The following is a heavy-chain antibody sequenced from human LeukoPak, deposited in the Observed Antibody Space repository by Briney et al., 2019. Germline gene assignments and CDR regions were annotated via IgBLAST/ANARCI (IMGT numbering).Heavy chain of an antibody. CDR3: AVNLPTRDY. CDR2: IYYSGST. D-gene: IGHD2-2*01. V-gene: IGHV4-39*01. Sequence: SETLSLTCTVSGGSISSSSYYWGWIRQPPGRGLEWIGSIYYSGSTYYNPSLKSRATISVDTSKNQFSLKLSSVTAADTAVYYCAVNLPTRDYWGQGTLVTVSS. J-gene: IGHJ4*02. CDR1: GGSISSSSYY.